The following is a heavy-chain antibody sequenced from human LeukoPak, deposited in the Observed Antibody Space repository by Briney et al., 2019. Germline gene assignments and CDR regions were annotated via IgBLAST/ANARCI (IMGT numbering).Heavy chain of an antibody. CDR3: ARDGTLRYFDWLSEGEYYFDY. Sequence: GASVKVSCKASGYTFTGYYMHWVRQAPGQRLEWMGWINPNTGCTNYAQKFQGRVTMTRDTSISTAYMELSRLRSDDTAVYYCARDGTLRYFDWLSEGEYYFDYWGQGTLVTVSS. CDR1: GYTFTGYY. D-gene: IGHD3-9*01. CDR2: INPNTGCT. J-gene: IGHJ4*02. V-gene: IGHV1-2*02.